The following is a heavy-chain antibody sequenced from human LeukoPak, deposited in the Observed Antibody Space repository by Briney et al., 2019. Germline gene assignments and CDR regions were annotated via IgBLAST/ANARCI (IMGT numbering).Heavy chain of an antibody. Sequence: GGSLRLSCEASGFTFGSHAMYWVRQAPGKGLEWVAGIFGSGGSPHYADSVKGRFTISRDNPRNTVYLQINSLRDGDTAVYYCGKTTVGYSSGQKPAWPVDFWGQGTLVTVSS. CDR2: IFGSGGSP. V-gene: IGHV3-23*01. D-gene: IGHD5-18*01. CDR3: GKTTVGYSSGQKPAWPVDF. J-gene: IGHJ4*02. CDR1: GFTFGSHA.